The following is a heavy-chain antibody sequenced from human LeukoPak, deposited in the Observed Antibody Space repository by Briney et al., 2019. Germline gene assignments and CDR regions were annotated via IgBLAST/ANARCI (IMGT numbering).Heavy chain of an antibody. CDR2: ISGSGSNT. CDR3: ARDRGNIVVAPNAIRGWFDP. V-gene: IGHV3-23*01. D-gene: IGHD2-2*02. Sequence: GGSLRLSCAASGFTFNNYAMSWVRQAPGKGLEWVSAISGSGSNTYYAESVKGRFTISRDNSKNTLNLLMNSLRVEDTAMYHCARDRGNIVVAPNAIRGWFDPWGQGTLVTVSS. CDR1: GFTFNNYA. J-gene: IGHJ5*02.